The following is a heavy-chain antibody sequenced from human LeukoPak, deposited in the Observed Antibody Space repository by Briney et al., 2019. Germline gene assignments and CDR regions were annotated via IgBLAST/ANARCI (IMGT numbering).Heavy chain of an antibody. CDR3: TRDIGGRSAY. CDR2: LNEDGGIT. J-gene: IGHJ4*02. D-gene: IGHD3-16*01. V-gene: IGHV3-74*01. CDR1: GFSFSSFW. Sequence: PGGSLRLSCEASGFSFSSFWMHWVRQAPGEGLVWVSRLNEDGGITNYADFAKGRFTISRDNARNILYLQMNSLSADDTAVYYCTRDIGGRSAYWGQGTLVTVSS.